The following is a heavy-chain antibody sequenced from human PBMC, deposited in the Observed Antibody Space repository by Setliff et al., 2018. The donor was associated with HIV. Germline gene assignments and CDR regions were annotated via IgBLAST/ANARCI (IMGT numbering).Heavy chain of an antibody. J-gene: IGHJ2*01. CDR1: GDSVNDRSYF. CDR2: FYYNGDS. V-gene: IGHV4-39*07. CDR3: ARESRVVEGSAYWYFDL. Sequence: SETLSLTCTVSGDSVNDRSYFWGWIRQPPGKGLEWIGTFYYNGDSRYNPSLKSRVTISVDTSKNQFSLKLNSVTAADTAMYYCARESRVVEGSAYWYFDLWGRGTLVTVS. D-gene: IGHD2-15*01.